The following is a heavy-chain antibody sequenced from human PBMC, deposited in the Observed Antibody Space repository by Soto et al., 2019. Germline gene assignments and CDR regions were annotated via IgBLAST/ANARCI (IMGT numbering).Heavy chain of an antibody. CDR3: GRCTSTSCHLGSDY. CDR2: ISYDGNNE. Sequence: PVGSLRLSCAASGFTFNSYAMNWVRQAPGKGLEWVALISYDGNNEYYADSVKGRFTISRDSSKNTLYLQMNSLGAADTAVYYCGRCTSTSCHLGSDYWGQGILVTVSS. V-gene: IGHV3-30-3*01. D-gene: IGHD2-2*01. J-gene: IGHJ4*02. CDR1: GFTFNSYA.